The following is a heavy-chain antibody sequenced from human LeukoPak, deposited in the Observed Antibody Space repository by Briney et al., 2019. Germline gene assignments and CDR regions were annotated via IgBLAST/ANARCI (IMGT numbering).Heavy chain of an antibody. Sequence: PGGSLRLSCAASGFTFSSYAISWVRQAPGKGLEWVSAISGSGGSTYYADSVKGRFTISRDNSKNTLYLQMNSLRAEDTAVYYCARAMHYYGSGSYRVSWFDPWGQGTLVTVSS. CDR1: GFTFSSYA. CDR3: ARAMHYYGSGSYRVSWFDP. J-gene: IGHJ5*02. V-gene: IGHV3-23*01. D-gene: IGHD3-10*01. CDR2: ISGSGGST.